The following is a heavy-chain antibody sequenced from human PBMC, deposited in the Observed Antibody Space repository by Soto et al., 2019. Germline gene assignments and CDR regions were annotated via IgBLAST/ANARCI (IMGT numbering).Heavy chain of an antibody. CDR3: ARDQGLGVLRYFNY. CDR2: IIPIFGTA. J-gene: IGHJ4*02. Sequence: SVKVSCKASGGTFSSYAISWVRQAPGQGPEWMGGIIPIFGTANYAQKFQGRVTITADESTSTAYMELSSLRSEDTAVYYCARDQGLGVLRYFNYWGQGTLVTVSS. CDR1: GGTFSSYA. V-gene: IGHV1-69*13. D-gene: IGHD3-9*01.